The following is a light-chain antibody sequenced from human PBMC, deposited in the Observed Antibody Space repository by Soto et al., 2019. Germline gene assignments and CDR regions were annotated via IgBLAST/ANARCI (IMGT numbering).Light chain of an antibody. CDR1: SSDVGSYNL. CDR3: CSYAGSRTWV. V-gene: IGLV2-23*01. Sequence: HSALTQPASVSGSPGQSITISCTGTSSDVGSYNLVSWYQHHPGKAPKLMIYEGNKRPSGVSNRFSGSKSGNTASLTISGLQAEDEADYYCCSYAGSRTWVFGGGTKLTVL. CDR2: EGN. J-gene: IGLJ3*02.